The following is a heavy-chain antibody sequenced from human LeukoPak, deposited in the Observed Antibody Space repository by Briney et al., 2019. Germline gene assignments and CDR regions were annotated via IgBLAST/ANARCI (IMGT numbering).Heavy chain of an antibody. CDR2: MNPNSGNT. CDR3: ARGLRFLEWLLAY. V-gene: IGHV1-8*01. D-gene: IGHD3-3*01. CDR1: GYTFTSYD. Sequence: AASVKVSCKASGYTFTSYDFNWVRQATGQGLEWMGWMNPNSGNTGYAQKFQGRVTMTRNTSISTAYMELSSLRSEDTAVYYCARGLRFLEWLLAYWGQGTLVTVSS. J-gene: IGHJ4*02.